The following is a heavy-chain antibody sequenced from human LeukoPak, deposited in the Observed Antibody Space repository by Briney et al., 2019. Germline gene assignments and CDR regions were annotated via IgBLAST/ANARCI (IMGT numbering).Heavy chain of an antibody. CDR2: ISSSSSYI. D-gene: IGHD6-13*01. V-gene: IGHV3-21*01. CDR3: ARDREGIAAAGSDY. Sequence: PGGSLRLPCAASGFTFSSYSMNWVRQAPGKGLEWVSSISSSSSYIYYADSVKGRFTISRDNAKNSLYLQMNSLRAEDTAVYYCARDREGIAAAGSDYWGQGTLVTVSS. J-gene: IGHJ4*02. CDR1: GFTFSSYS.